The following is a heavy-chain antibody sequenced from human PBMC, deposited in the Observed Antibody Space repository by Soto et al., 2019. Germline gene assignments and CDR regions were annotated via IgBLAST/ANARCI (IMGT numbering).Heavy chain of an antibody. D-gene: IGHD1-26*01. CDR1: GYSFTGLD. J-gene: IGHJ4*02. CDR2: MEPSSGRT. Sequence: GASVKVSCKASGYSFTGLDINWVLQTTGQGLEWMGWMEPSSGRTGYAQKFQGRVTMTRDTSINTAYMELSSLTSDDTAFYYCARGVTAGVDYWGQGTLVTVSS. CDR3: ARGVTAGVDY. V-gene: IGHV1-8*01.